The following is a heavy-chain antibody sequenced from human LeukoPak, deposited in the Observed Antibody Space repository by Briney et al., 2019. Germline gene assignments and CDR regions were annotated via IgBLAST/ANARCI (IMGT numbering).Heavy chain of an antibody. V-gene: IGHV4-30-2*01. Sequence: YIYHSGSTYYNPSLKSRVTISVDRSKNQFSLKLSSVTAADTAVYYCARSGYSGYAINWFDPWGQGTLVTVSS. CDR2: IYHSGST. D-gene: IGHD5-12*01. J-gene: IGHJ5*02. CDR3: ARSGYSGYAINWFDP.